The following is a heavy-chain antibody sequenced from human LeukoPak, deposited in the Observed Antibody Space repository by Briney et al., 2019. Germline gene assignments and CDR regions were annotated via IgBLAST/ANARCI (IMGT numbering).Heavy chain of an antibody. CDR1: GGSLSGYY. V-gene: IGHV4-34*01. Sequence: SETLSLTCAVYGGSLSGYYWCWIRQSPGKGLGWIGEINHGGSTNYNPSLKSRVTMSVDTSKNHFSLKLSSVTAADTAVYFCAREGRMSMGIEYWGQGTLVTVSS. D-gene: IGHD4/OR15-4a*01. CDR3: AREGRMSMGIEY. CDR2: INHGGST. J-gene: IGHJ4*02.